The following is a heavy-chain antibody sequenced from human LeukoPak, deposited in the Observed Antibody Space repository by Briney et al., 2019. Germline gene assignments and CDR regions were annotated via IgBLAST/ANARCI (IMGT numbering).Heavy chain of an antibody. CDR2: VNPNNGGT. D-gene: IGHD6-6*01. V-gene: IGHV1-2*02. CDR1: GFTFTGYY. J-gene: IGHJ4*02. CDR3: AREPYSGSSDRHGKAFDY. Sequence: GASVKVSCKTSGFTFTGYYIHWVRQAPGQGLEWMGWVNPNNGGTNEAQKFHGRVTMTRDTSISTAYMELSRLTSDDTAVYYCAREPYSGSSDRHGKAFDYWGQGTLVTVSS.